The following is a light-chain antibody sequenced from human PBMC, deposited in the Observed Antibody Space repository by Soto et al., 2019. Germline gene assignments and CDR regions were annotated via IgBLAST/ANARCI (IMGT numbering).Light chain of an antibody. CDR3: SSYAVSNYVI. V-gene: IGLV2-8*01. Sequence: QSALTQPPSASGSPGQSVTISCTGTSSDVGGYNYVSWYQQHPGKAPKLMIYEVNKRPSGVPDRFSGSKSDNTASLTVSGLQAEDEAYYYFSSYAVSNYVIFGGGTKLTVL. CDR2: EVN. J-gene: IGLJ2*01. CDR1: SSDVGGYNY.